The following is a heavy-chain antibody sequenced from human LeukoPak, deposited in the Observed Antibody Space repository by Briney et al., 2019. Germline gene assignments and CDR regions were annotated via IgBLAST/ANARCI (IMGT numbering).Heavy chain of an antibody. V-gene: IGHV4-59*01. J-gene: IGHJ5*02. CDR1: GGSISSYY. D-gene: IGHD3-16*02. CDR2: IYYSGST. CDR3: ARSRYDYVWGSYRYTDT. Sequence: PSETLSLTCTVSGGSISSYYWSWIRQPPGKGLEWIGYIYYSGSTNYNPSLKSRVTISVDTSKNQFSLKLSSVTAADTAVYYCARSRYDYVWGSYRYTDTWGQGTLVTVSS.